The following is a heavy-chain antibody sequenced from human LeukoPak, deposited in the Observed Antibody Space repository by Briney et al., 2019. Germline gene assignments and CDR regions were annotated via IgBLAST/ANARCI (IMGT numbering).Heavy chain of an antibody. CDR1: GFAFGSFS. V-gene: IGHV3-7*01. Sequence: GGSLRLSCAASGFAFGSFSMGWVRQAPGKRLEWLAYIKGDGIEQLFVDSARGRFTISRDDAKNSLYLQMNSLGADDTAVYYCARAYTDAGYWGQGTLVTVSS. J-gene: IGHJ4*02. CDR2: IKGDGIEQ. CDR3: ARAYTDAGY.